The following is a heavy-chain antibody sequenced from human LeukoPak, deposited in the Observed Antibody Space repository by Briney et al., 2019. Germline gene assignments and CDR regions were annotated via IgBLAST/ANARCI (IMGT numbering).Heavy chain of an antibody. V-gene: IGHV3-23*01. CDR1: GFTFSSYA. Sequence: GGSLRLSCAASGFTFSSYAMSWVRQAPGKGLEWVSTISGSGGSTYYADSVKGRFTISRDNSKNTLYLQMNSLGAEDTAVYYCAGASGLYYFDYWGQGTLVTVSS. CDR2: ISGSGGST. CDR3: AGASGLYYFDY. D-gene: IGHD6-19*01. J-gene: IGHJ4*02.